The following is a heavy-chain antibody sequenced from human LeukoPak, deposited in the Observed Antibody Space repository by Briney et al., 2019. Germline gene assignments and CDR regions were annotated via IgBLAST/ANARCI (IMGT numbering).Heavy chain of an antibody. CDR2: IYTSGST. Sequence: SETLSLTCTVSGGSISSYYWSWIRQPAGKGLEWIGRIYTSGSTNYNPSLKSRVTMSVDTSKNQFSLKLSSVTAADTAVYYCARVGCSGGSCYQHFYYYYYGMGVWGQGTTVTVSS. CDR1: GGSISSYY. CDR3: ARVGCSGGSCYQHFYYYYYGMGV. J-gene: IGHJ6*02. D-gene: IGHD2-15*01. V-gene: IGHV4-4*07.